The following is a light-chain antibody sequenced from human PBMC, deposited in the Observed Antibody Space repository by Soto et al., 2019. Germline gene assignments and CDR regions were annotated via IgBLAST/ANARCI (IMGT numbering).Light chain of an antibody. J-gene: IGLJ2*01. CDR3: SSYRDITTLVV. Sequence: QSVLTQPPSVSGAPGQRVTISCTGSSSNIGSLYDVHWYQHLPGTAPKLLIYDNTNRPSGVPDRFSGSKSGTSASLAITGLQAEDEADYYCSSYRDITTLVVFGGGTKVTVL. V-gene: IGLV1-40*01. CDR1: SSNIGSLYD. CDR2: DNT.